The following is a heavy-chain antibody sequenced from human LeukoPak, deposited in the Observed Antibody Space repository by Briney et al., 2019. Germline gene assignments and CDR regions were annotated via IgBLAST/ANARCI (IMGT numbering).Heavy chain of an antibody. V-gene: IGHV1-69*13. CDR1: GGTFSSYA. Sequence: ASVRVSCKASGGTFSSYAISWVRQAPGQGLEWMGGIIPIFGTANYAQKFQGRVTITADESTSTAYMELSSLRSEDTAVYYCARDDGYSSSEFDYWGQGTLVTVSS. D-gene: IGHD6-13*01. J-gene: IGHJ4*02. CDR2: IIPIFGTA. CDR3: ARDDGYSSSEFDY.